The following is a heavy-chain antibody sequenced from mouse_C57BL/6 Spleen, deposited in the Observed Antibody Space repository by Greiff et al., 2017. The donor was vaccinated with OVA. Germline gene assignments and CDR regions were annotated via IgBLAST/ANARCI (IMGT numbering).Heavy chain of an antibody. Sequence: EVQLQQSGPELVKPGASVKISCKASGYTFTDYSMNWVKQSHGKSLEWIGDINPNNGGTSYNQKFKGKATLTVDKSSSNAYMELRSLTSEDSAVYYCARSDYGSSRWFAYWGQGTLVTVSA. J-gene: IGHJ3*01. CDR1: GYTFTDYS. CDR3: ARSDYGSSRWFAY. V-gene: IGHV1-26*01. CDR2: INPNNGGT. D-gene: IGHD1-1*01.